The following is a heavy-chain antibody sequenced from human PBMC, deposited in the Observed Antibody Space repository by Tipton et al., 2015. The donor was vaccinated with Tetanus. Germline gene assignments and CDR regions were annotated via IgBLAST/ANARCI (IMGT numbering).Heavy chain of an antibody. J-gene: IGHJ4*02. CDR3: ATLSNFYFDS. CDR2: IYPDDSDT. V-gene: IGHV5-51*01. Sequence: QLVQSGAEVKKPGESLKISCKASGYDFTNYWIGWVRQMPGKGMEWTGIIYPDDSDTRYSQSFQDQFTISDDVSISTAYLQWSSLKASDTAMYYCATLSNFYFDSWGQGTLVTVSS. CDR1: GYDFTNYW. D-gene: IGHD1-1*01.